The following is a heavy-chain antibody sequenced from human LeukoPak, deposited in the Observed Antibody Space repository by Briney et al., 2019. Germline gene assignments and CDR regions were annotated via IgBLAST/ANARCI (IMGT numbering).Heavy chain of an antibody. CDR1: GFTFSSYS. CDR3: ARDWHNYGYSQLDY. D-gene: IGHD5-18*01. CDR2: ISSSSSYI. V-gene: IGHV3-21*01. J-gene: IGHJ4*02. Sequence: PGGSLRLSCAASGFTFSSYSMNWVRQAPGKGLEWVSSISSSSSYIYYADSVKGRFTISRDNAKNSLCLQMNSLRAEDTAVYYCARDWHNYGYSQLDYWGQGTLVTVSS.